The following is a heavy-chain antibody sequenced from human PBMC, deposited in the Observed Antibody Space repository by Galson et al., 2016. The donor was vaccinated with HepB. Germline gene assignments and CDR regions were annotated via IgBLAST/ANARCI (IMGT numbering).Heavy chain of an antibody. J-gene: IGHJ4*02. CDR1: GFSFSNYW. V-gene: IGHV3-74*01. CDR2: INSDGTSS. Sequence: SLRLSCAASGFSFSNYWMHWVRQAPGKGLVWVSRINSDGTSSDYADSVKGRFTISRDNAKNMLYLQMNSLRAEETAVYFCASAYFYIYLGDYWGQGTLVTVSS. CDR3: ASAYFYIYLGDY. D-gene: IGHD3-9*01.